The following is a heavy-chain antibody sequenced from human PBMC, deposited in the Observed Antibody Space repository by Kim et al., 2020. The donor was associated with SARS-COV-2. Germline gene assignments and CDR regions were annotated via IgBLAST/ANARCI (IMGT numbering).Heavy chain of an antibody. CDR2: IYYSGST. J-gene: IGHJ4*02. CDR3: AGGGTIFGVVMSPFDY. CDR1: GGSISSGGYY. V-gene: IGHV4-31*03. Sequence: SETLSLTCTVSGGSISSGGYYWSWIRQHPGKGLEWIGYIYYSGSTYYNPSLKSRVAISVDTSKNQFSLKLGSVTAADTAVYYCAGGGTIFGVVMSPFDYWGQGTLVTVSS. D-gene: IGHD3-3*01.